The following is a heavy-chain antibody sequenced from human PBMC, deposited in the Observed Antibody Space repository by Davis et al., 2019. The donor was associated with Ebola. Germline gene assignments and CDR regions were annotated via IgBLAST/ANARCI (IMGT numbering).Heavy chain of an antibody. J-gene: IGHJ5*02. CDR3: ARAVTMVLPSGWFDP. CDR1: AYTFTRYG. Sequence: AASVQVSCKASAYTFTRYGISWVRQAPGQGLEWMGWISAYNGNTNYAQNLQGRVTMTTDTSTSTAYMEVRSLRYDDTAVYYGARAVTMVLPSGWFDPWGQGTLVTVSS. D-gene: IGHD3-10*01. CDR2: ISAYNGNT. V-gene: IGHV1-18*01.